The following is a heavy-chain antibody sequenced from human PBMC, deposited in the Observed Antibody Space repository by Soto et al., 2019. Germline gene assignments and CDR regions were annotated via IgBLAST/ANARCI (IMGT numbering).Heavy chain of an antibody. D-gene: IGHD2-2*01. Sequence: QVQLVEAGGGVVQPGRSLRLSCGASGFTFNSHGMHWVRQAPGKGLEWVAVISYEGSNNFYAESVKGRITISRDNSKNTLYLQMNSLGREDTAVYYCARGAEYQLLSRDYFYGMDVWGQGTTVTVSS. CDR2: ISYEGSNN. V-gene: IGHV3-30*03. CDR1: GFTFNSHG. J-gene: IGHJ6*02. CDR3: ARGAEYQLLSRDYFYGMDV.